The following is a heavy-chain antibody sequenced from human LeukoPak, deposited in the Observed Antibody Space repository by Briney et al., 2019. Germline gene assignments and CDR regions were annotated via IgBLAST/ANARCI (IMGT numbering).Heavy chain of an antibody. CDR1: GYTFTSYD. D-gene: IGHD6-19*01. Sequence: GASVKVSCKASGYTFTSYDINWVRQATGQGLGWMGWMNPNSGNTGYAQKFQGRVTMTRNTSISTAYMELSSLRSEDTAVYYCARGMQFRRGWYVWSYWGQGTLVTVSS. V-gene: IGHV1-8*01. CDR2: MNPNSGNT. J-gene: IGHJ4*02. CDR3: ARGMQFRRGWYVWSY.